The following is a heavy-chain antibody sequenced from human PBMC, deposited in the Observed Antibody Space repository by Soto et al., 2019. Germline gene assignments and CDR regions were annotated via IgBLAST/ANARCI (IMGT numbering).Heavy chain of an antibody. CDR3: TEVTTIFLSRDYDSCDVDV. V-gene: IGHV1-3*04. CDR1: GYTFTTYA. CDR2: INTGHGNT. D-gene: IGHD3-9*01. Sequence: QVQLVQSGAEVKKQGASVKVSCKASGYTFTTYAIHWVRQAPGQRLEWMGWINTGHGNTDYTQTFQGRVTITRDTSASTAYRVLSRLSSADTDMYYGTEVTTIFLSRDYDSCDVDVWGQGTTVTVAS. J-gene: IGHJ6*02.